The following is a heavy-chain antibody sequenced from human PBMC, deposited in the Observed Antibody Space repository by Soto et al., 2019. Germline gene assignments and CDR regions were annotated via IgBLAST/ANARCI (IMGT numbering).Heavy chain of an antibody. CDR3: ARPTFSGGDFTFDP. CDR1: GYSFTSYW. D-gene: IGHD2-21*02. Sequence: GESLKISCNGSGYSFTSYWIGWVRQMPGKGLEWMGIIYPGDSDTRYSPSFQGQVTISADKSISTDYLQWSSLKASDTAMYYSARPTFSGGDFTFDPWGQGTLVTVYS. CDR2: IYPGDSDT. V-gene: IGHV5-51*01. J-gene: IGHJ5*02.